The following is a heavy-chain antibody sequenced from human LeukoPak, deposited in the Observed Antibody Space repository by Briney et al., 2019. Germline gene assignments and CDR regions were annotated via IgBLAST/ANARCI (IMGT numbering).Heavy chain of an antibody. CDR2: ISSSGGGT. J-gene: IGHJ6*02. Sequence: GGSLRLSCSASGFPFSSNAMHWVRQAPGKGLEYVSTISSSGGGTTYYADSVKGRFTISRDNSKNTLYLQMNSLRAEDTAVYYCAKDSVAGLYYYYGMDVWGQGTTVTVSS. CDR3: AKDSVAGLYYYYGMDV. D-gene: IGHD6-19*01. CDR1: GFPFSSNA. V-gene: IGHV3-64*04.